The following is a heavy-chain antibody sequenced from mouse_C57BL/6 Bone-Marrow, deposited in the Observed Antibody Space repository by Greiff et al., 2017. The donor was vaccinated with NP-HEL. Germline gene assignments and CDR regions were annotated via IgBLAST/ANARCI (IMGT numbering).Heavy chain of an antibody. CDR1: GYTFTSYT. CDR2: INPSSGYT. CDR3: ARGDWREGPWFAY. D-gene: IGHD3-3*01. V-gene: IGHV1-4*01. Sequence: QVQLQQSGAELARPGASVKMSCKASGYTFTSYTMHWVKQRPGQGLEWIGYINPSSGYTKYNQKFKDKATLTADKASSTSYMQLSSLASEDSAVYYGARGDWREGPWFAYWGQGTLVTVSA. J-gene: IGHJ3*01.